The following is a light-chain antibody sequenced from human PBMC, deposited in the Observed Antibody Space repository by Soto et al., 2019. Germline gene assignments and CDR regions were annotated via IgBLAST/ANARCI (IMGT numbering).Light chain of an antibody. J-gene: IGKJ4*01. CDR1: QSATSTY. CDR2: GAS. Sequence: EIVLTQSPGTLSFSPVERATLAGRASQSATSTYLAWYQQKPGQAPRLLIYGASSRAIGIPDRFSGSVSGSDFILTINRLEPEDFAVYYCQQYNNWPKSFGGGTKVDI. V-gene: IGKV3-20*01. CDR3: QQYNNWPKS.